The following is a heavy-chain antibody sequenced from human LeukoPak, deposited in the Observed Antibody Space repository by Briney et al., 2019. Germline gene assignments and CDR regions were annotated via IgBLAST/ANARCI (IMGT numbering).Heavy chain of an antibody. CDR1: GFTFSSYG. CDR2: ISYDGSNK. CDR3: AKDRRGEGGYYYYMDV. Sequence: GRSLRLSCAASGFTFSSYGMHWVRQAPGKGLEWVAVISYDGSNKYYADSVKGRFTISRDNSKNTLYLQMNSLRAEDTAVYYCAKDRRGEGGYYYYMDVWGKGTTVTISS. D-gene: IGHD2-21*01. V-gene: IGHV3-30*18. J-gene: IGHJ6*03.